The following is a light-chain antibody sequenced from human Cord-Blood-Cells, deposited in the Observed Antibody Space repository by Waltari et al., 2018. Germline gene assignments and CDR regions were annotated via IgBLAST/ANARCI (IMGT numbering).Light chain of an antibody. CDR1: QGISSY. V-gene: IGKV1-8*01. J-gene: IGKJ2*03. Sequence: AIRMTQSPSSSSASTGGRVPITCRASQGISSYLAWYQQKPGKAPKLLIYAASTLQSGVPSRFSGSGSGTDFTLTISCLQSEDFATYYCQQYYSYPHSFGQGTKLEIK. CDR2: AAS. CDR3: QQYYSYPHS.